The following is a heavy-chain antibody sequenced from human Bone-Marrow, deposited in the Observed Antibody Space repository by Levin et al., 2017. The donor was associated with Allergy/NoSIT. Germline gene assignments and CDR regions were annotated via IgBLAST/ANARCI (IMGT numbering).Heavy chain of an antibody. CDR2: INHSGST. J-gene: IGHJ5*02. D-gene: IGHD3-16*01. CDR3: ARVTRLSIMRGFDP. V-gene: IGHV4-34*01. Sequence: SQTLSLTCAVYGGSFSGYYWSWIRQPPGKGLEWIGEINHSGSTNYNPSLKSRVTISVDTSKNQFSLKLSSVTAADTAVYYCARVTRLSIMRGFDPWGQGTLVTVSS. CDR1: GGSFSGYY.